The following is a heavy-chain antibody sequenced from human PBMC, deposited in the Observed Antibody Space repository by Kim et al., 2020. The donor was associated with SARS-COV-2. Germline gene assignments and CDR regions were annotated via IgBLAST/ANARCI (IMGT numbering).Heavy chain of an antibody. Sequence: SVKVSCKASGGTFSSYAISWVRQAPGQGLEWMGGIIPIFGTANYAQKFQGRVTITADKSTSTAYMELSSLRSEDTAVYYCARVGYCSGGSCYRLNYWGQGTLVTVSS. V-gene: IGHV1-69*06. CDR3: ARVGYCSGGSCYRLNY. J-gene: IGHJ4*02. CDR1: GGTFSSYA. D-gene: IGHD2-15*01. CDR2: IIPIFGTA.